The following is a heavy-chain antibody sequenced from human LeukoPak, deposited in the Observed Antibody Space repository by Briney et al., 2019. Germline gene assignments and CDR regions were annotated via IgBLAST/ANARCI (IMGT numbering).Heavy chain of an antibody. CDR3: ANTAVAGRIGWFDP. V-gene: IGHV4-34*01. CDR1: GESFSGYY. D-gene: IGHD6-19*01. CDR2: INHSGST. Sequence: SETLSLTCAVYGESFSGYYWTWIRQPPGKGLEWIGEINHSGSTNYNPSLKSRVTISLDTSKNQLSLKLSSVTAADTAVYYCANTAVAGRIGWFDPWGQGTLVTVSS. J-gene: IGHJ5*02.